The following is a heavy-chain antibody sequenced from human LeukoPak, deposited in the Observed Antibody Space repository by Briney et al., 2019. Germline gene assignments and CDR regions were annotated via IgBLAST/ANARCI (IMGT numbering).Heavy chain of an antibody. CDR1: GDSVSSNIAA. J-gene: IGHJ4*02. D-gene: IGHD6-6*01. V-gene: IGHV6-1*01. CDR3: ARESGSYSSSYMFDS. Sequence: SQTLSLTCAISGDSVSSNIAAWHWIRHSPSRGLEWLGRTYYKSKWYNDYAVSVKSRITFNPDTSENQFSLHLNSVTPEDTAVYYCARESGSYSSSYMFDSWGQGTLVTVSS. CDR2: TYYKSKWYN.